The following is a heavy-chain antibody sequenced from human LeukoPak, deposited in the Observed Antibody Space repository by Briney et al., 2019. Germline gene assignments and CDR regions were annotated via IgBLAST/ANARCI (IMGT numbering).Heavy chain of an antibody. CDR2: IYYSGSA. D-gene: IGHD4-23*01. CDR1: GGSISSSSYY. V-gene: IGHV4-39*01. Sequence: SETLSLTCTVSGGSISSSSYYWGWIRQPPWKGLEWIGSIYYSGSAYYNPSLKSRVTTSVDTSKNQFSLKLSYVTAADTAVYYCARHIGDYGGNSVWFHPWGQGTLVTVSS. J-gene: IGHJ5*02. CDR3: ARHIGDYGGNSVWFHP.